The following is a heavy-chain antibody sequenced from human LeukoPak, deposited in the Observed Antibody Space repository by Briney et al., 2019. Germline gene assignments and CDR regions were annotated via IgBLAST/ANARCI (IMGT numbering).Heavy chain of an antibody. CDR3: ALSPDIAAAGIMSWFDP. D-gene: IGHD6-13*01. CDR2: IYWDDDK. CDR1: GGSISSGGYY. J-gene: IGHJ5*02. Sequence: TLSLTCTVSGGSISSGGYYWSWIRQPPGKALEWLAVIYWDDDKRYSPSLKSRLTITKDTSKNQVVLTMTNMDPVDTATYYCALSPDIAAAGIMSWFDPWGQGTLVTVSS. V-gene: IGHV2-5*08.